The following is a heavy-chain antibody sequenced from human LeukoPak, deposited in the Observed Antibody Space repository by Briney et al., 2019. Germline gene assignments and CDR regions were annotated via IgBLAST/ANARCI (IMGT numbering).Heavy chain of an antibody. D-gene: IGHD3-22*01. J-gene: IGHJ4*02. Sequence: ASVKVSCKASGYSFTSYSMHWVRQAPGQGLEWMGIINPSGGSTSYAQKFQGRVTMTRDTSTSTVYMELSSLRSEDTAVYYCARDPPIQQDSSDSSGYYPRYYFDYWGQGTLVTVSS. CDR2: INPSGGST. CDR1: GYSFTSYS. CDR3: ARDPPIQQDSSDSSGYYPRYYFDY. V-gene: IGHV1-46*01.